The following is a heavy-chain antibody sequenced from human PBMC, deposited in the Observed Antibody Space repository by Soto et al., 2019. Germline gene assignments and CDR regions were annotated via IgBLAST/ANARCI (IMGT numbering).Heavy chain of an antibody. CDR3: GRGRSGELVVFY. J-gene: IGHJ4*02. CDR2: ISPKSGAT. CDR1: GYTFTGYY. Sequence: QVPLVQSGAEVKESGASVKVSCKASGYTFTGYYIHWVRQAPGQGLEWVGEISPKSGATRYAQKFQGRVTMTKDTSITTVYMELSNLSPDDTAVYYCGRGRSGELVVFYWGQGTLVTVHS. D-gene: IGHD1-7*01. V-gene: IGHV1-2*02.